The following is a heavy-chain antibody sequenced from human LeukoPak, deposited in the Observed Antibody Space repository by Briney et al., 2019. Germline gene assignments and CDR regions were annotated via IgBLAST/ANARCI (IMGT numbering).Heavy chain of an antibody. CDR1: GGTFSSYA. Sequence: GASVKVSCKASGGTFSSYAISWVRQAPGQGLEWMGGIIPIFGTANYAQKFQGRVTITADKSTSTAYMELSSLRSEDTAVYYCARPRDKLWFGELLGWGQGTLVTVSS. D-gene: IGHD3-10*01. CDR3: ARPRDKLWFGELLG. V-gene: IGHV1-69*06. CDR2: IIPIFGTA. J-gene: IGHJ4*02.